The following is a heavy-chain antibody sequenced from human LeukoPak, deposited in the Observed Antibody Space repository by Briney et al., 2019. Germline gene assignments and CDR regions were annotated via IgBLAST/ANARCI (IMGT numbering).Heavy chain of an antibody. CDR2: IHHSGVT. J-gene: IGHJ4*02. V-gene: IGHV4-38-2*01. D-gene: IGHD2-8*01. CDR3: TGLYYSNDRCHYFDY. CDR1: GYSIRDGYY. Sequence: PSETLSLTCAVSGYSIRDGYYWNWIRQPPGKGLEWIGAIHHSGVTSYNPSLKSRVSISVDTSKNQFSLRLNSATVADTAVYYCTGLYYSNDRCHYFDYWGRGTPLTVSS.